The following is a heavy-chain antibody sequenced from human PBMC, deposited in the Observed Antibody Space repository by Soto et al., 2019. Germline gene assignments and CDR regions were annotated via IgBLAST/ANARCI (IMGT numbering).Heavy chain of an antibody. D-gene: IGHD3-10*01. V-gene: IGHV5-51*01. CDR1: GYSFTSYW. Sequence: GESLKISCKGSGYSFTSYWIGWVRQMPGKGLEWMGIIYPGDSDTRYSPSFQGQVTISADRSISTAYLQWSSLKASDTAMYYCALINNRYYFNFDTWGQGTVVTVSS. CDR3: ALINNRYYFNFDT. J-gene: IGHJ4*02. CDR2: IYPGDSDT.